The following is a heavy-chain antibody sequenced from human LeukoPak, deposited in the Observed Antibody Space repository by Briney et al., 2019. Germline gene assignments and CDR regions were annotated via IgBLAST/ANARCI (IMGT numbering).Heavy chain of an antibody. CDR1: GFTFSSYS. CDR3: ARDSGYLLIDY. Sequence: PGGSLRLSCAASGFTFSSYSMNWVRQAPGKGLEWVSYISSSSSTIYYADSVKGRFTISRDNAKNSLYLQMNSLRAEDTAVYYCARDSGYLLIDYWGQGTLVTVSS. J-gene: IGHJ4*02. CDR2: ISSSSSTI. D-gene: IGHD5-12*01. V-gene: IGHV3-48*01.